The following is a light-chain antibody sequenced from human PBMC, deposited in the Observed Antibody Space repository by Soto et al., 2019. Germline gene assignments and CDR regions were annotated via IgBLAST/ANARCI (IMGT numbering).Light chain of an antibody. CDR2: GAS. CDR1: QSVRSNF. J-gene: IGKJ1*01. Sequence: EIVLTQSPGTLSLSPGERATLSCRASQSVRSNFLAWYQQKPGQAPRLLIYGASNRATGIPDRFSGSGSGTDLTLTITRLVPEDFAMYYCQRYDSFRTFGQGNKVEI. V-gene: IGKV3-20*01. CDR3: QRYDSFRT.